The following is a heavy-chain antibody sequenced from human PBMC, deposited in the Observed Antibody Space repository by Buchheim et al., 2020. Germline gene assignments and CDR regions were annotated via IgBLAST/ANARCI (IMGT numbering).Heavy chain of an antibody. CDR3: ARDRFRFYDYVWGSYCLTREYYGMDV. V-gene: IGHV3-30*04. J-gene: IGHJ6*02. CDR2: ISYDGSNK. CDR1: GFTFSSYA. Sequence: QVQLVESGGGVVQPGRSLRLSCAASGFTFSSYAMHWVRQAPGKGLEWVAVISYDGSNKYYADSVKGRFTISRDNSKNTLYLQMNSLRAEDTAVYYCARDRFRFYDYVWGSYCLTREYYGMDVWGQGTT. D-gene: IGHD3-16*01.